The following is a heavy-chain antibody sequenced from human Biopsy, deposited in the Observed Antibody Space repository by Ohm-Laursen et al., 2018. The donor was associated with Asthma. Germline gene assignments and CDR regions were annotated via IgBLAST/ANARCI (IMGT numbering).Heavy chain of an antibody. CDR1: GFSFSNFA. J-gene: IGHJ3*02. Sequence: SLRLSCAASGFSFSNFAIHWVRQAPGKGLEWVGVISKDASTQDYADSVKGRFTMARDNSKNTLNLQMNSLREEDTAVYYCVRDGTDDAFDIWGQGTVVSISS. D-gene: IGHD1-1*01. CDR3: VRDGTDDAFDI. V-gene: IGHV3-30*01. CDR2: ISKDASTQ.